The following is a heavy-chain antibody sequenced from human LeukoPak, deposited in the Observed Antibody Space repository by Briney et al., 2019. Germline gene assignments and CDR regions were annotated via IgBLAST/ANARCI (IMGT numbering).Heavy chain of an antibody. CDR3: ARGKGLLWFGELFEYYDY. D-gene: IGHD3-10*01. CDR1: GFTFSSYW. CDR2: IKQDGSEK. J-gene: IGHJ4*02. V-gene: IGHV3-7*01. Sequence: GGSLRLSCAASGFTFSSYWMSWVRQAPGKGLEWVAHIKQDGSEKYYVDSVKGRFTISRDNAKNSLYLQMNSLRAEDTAVYYCARGKGLLWFGELFEYYDYWGQGTLVTVSS.